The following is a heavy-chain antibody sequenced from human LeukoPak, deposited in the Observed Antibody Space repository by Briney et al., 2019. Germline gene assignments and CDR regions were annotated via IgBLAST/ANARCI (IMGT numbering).Heavy chain of an antibody. CDR1: GFTFSSYA. Sequence: GGSLRLSCAASGFTFSSYAMSWVRQAPGKGLEWVSAISGSGGSACYADSVKGRFTISRDNSKNTLYLQMNSLRAEDTAVYYCAKRKSGSPAMPIDYWGRGTLVTVSS. D-gene: IGHD2-2*01. CDR3: AKRKSGSPAMPIDY. V-gene: IGHV3-23*01. J-gene: IGHJ4*02. CDR2: ISGSGGSA.